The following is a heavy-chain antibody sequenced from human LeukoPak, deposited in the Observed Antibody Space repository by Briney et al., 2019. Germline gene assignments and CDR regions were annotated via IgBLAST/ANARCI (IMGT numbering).Heavy chain of an antibody. J-gene: IGHJ4*02. D-gene: IGHD5-24*01. Sequence: SVKVSCKASGYTFTGYYMHWVRQAPGQGLEWMGRIIPIFGTANYAQKFQGRVTITTDESTSTAYMELSSLRSEDTAVYYCAREGDGYNLETAFDYWGQGTLVTVSS. V-gene: IGHV1-69*05. CDR1: GYTFTGYY. CDR3: AREGDGYNLETAFDY. CDR2: IIPIFGTA.